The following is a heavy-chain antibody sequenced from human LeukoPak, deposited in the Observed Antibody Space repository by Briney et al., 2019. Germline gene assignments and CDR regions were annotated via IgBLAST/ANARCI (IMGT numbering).Heavy chain of an antibody. CDR1: GFIFSSYA. D-gene: IGHD2-15*01. Sequence: QPGGSLRLSCAASGFIFSSYAMHWVRQAPGKGLEWVAVISYDGSNKYYADSVKGRFTISRDNSKNTLYLQMNSLRAEDTAVYYCARVWHCSGGSCYGEGVDYWGQGTLVTVSS. J-gene: IGHJ4*02. V-gene: IGHV3-30*04. CDR2: ISYDGSNK. CDR3: ARVWHCSGGSCYGEGVDY.